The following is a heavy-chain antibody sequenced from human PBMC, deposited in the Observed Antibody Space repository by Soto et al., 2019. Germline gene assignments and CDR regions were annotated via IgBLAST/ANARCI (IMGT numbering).Heavy chain of an antibody. D-gene: IGHD3-3*01. CDR1: GFTFSIYA. Sequence: PGGSLRLSCEASGFTFSIYAMHWVRQAPGKGLEWVAVISNDGSTKHYADPLKGRFTISRDNSKNTLYLQMYSLRAEDTAVYYCATVFGVISDSFDYWGQGTPVTVSS. J-gene: IGHJ4*02. CDR2: ISNDGSTK. CDR3: ATVFGVISDSFDY. V-gene: IGHV3-30-3*01.